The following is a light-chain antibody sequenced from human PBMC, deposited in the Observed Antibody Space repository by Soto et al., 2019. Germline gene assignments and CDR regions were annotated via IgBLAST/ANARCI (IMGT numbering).Light chain of an antibody. CDR1: SSDVGGYNY. Sequence: QSVLTQPASVSGSPGQSITISCTGTSSDVGGYNYVSWYQQHPGKAPKLMIFEVSNRPSGVSHRFPGSKSGNTASLTISGLLAEEEADYYCCSYTTSRTLVFRGGTKLTVL. CDR3: CSYTTSRTLV. CDR2: EVS. J-gene: IGLJ2*01. V-gene: IGLV2-14*01.